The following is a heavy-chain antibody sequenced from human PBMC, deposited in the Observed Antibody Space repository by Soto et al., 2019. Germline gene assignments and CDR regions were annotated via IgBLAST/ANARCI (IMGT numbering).Heavy chain of an antibody. CDR2: ISGSGGST. D-gene: IGHD6-13*01. CDR1: GFTFSSYA. V-gene: IGHV3-23*01. CDR3: AYSSTTFDY. J-gene: IGHJ4*02. Sequence: EVQLLESGGGLVQPGGSLRLSCAASGFTFSSYAMSWVRQAPGKGLEWVSAISGSGGSTYYADSVKGRFTISRDNSKNALYLPMSSLRAEDTAVDYCAYSSTTFDYWGQGTLVTVSS.